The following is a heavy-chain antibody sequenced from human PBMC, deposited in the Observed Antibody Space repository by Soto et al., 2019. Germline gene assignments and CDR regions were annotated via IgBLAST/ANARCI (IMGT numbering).Heavy chain of an antibody. CDR1: GGTFSSYA. D-gene: IGHD2-15*01. V-gene: IGHV1-69*12. CDR3: ASRRSDVYDWYFYL. Sequence: QVQLVQSGAEVKKPGSSVKVSCKAAGGTFSSYAISWVRQAPGQGLEWMGGIIPIIGTANYAQKFQGRVTITADESPSTGYMALSSFRSEDTAVYYCASRRSDVYDWYFYLWGLGTLVTVSS. J-gene: IGHJ2*01. CDR2: IIPIIGTA.